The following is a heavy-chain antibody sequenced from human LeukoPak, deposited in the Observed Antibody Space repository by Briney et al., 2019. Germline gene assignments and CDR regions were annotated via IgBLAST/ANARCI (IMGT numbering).Heavy chain of an antibody. D-gene: IGHD3-22*01. J-gene: IGHJ4*02. CDR2: IYPGDSDT. Sequence: GESLKISCEGSGYIFSNYWIGWVRQMPGKGLEWMGIIYPGDSDTRYSPSFQGQVTISADKSISTAYLQWSSLKASDTAMYYCARLKYYYDSSGYYYVAYYFDYWGQGTLVTVSS. CDR1: GYIFSNYW. V-gene: IGHV5-51*01. CDR3: ARLKYYYDSSGYYYVAYYFDY.